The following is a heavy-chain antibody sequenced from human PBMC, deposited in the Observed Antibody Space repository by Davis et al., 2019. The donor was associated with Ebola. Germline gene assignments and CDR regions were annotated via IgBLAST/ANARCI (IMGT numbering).Heavy chain of an antibody. CDR2: ISSSSSYI. CDR3: ASTCQQQLHELYYYCGMDV. J-gene: IGHJ6*04. D-gene: IGHD6-13*01. Sequence: GESLKISCAASGFTFSSYSMNWVRQAPGKGLEWVSSISSSSSYIYYADSVKGRFTISRDNAKNPLYLQMNSLRAEDTAVYYCASTCQQQLHELYYYCGMDVWGKGTTVTVSS. CDR1: GFTFSSYS. V-gene: IGHV3-21*01.